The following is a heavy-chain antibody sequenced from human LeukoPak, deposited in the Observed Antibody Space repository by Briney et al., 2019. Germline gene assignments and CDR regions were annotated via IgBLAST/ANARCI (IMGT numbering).Heavy chain of an antibody. D-gene: IGHD3-10*01. J-gene: IGHJ4*02. CDR2: INPYSGGT. Sequence: GASVKVSCKASGYTFTGYYMHWVRQAPGQGLEWMGRINPYSGGTNYAQKFQGRVTMTRDKSISTAYMELSRLRSDDTAVYYCARVRSPRFGELSLDYWGQGTLVTVSS. CDR3: ARVRSPRFGELSLDY. CDR1: GYTFTGYY. V-gene: IGHV1-2*06.